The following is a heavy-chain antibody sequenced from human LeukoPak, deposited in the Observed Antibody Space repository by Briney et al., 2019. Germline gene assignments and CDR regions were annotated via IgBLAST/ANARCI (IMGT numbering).Heavy chain of an antibody. Sequence: GESLQISCKGSGSSFTSYWIGWVRQLPGKGLEWMGIIYPGDSDTRYSPSFQGQVTISADKSISTAYLQWSSLKASDTAMYYCARHAFDSSGYPHDWGQGTLVTVSS. D-gene: IGHD3-22*01. CDR1: GSSFTSYW. J-gene: IGHJ4*02. V-gene: IGHV5-51*01. CDR2: IYPGDSDT. CDR3: ARHAFDSSGYPHD.